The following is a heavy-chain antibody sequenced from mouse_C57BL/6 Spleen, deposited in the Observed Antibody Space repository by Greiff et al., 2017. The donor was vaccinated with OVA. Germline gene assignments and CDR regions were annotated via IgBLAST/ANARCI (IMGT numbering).Heavy chain of an antibody. Sequence: VQLQQSGAELARPGASVKLSCKASGYTFTSYGLSWVKQRTGQGLEWIGEIYPRSGNTYYNEKFKGKATLTADKSSSTAYMELRSLTSEDSAVYFCARSAWDGSYYFDYWGQGTTLTVSS. CDR2: IYPRSGNT. CDR1: GYTFTSYG. V-gene: IGHV1-81*01. D-gene: IGHD4-1*01. CDR3: ARSAWDGSYYFDY. J-gene: IGHJ2*01.